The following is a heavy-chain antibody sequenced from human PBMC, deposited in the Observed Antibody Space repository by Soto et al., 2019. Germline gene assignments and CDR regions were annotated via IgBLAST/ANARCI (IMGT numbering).Heavy chain of an antibody. J-gene: IGHJ4*02. CDR1: GVSISSYY. CDR2: IYHTESTTY. CDR3: ATGRVLYGSEY. Sequence: QVQLQESGPGLVKPSETLSLTCTVSGVSISSYYWSWIRQPPGRGLQWIGDIYHTESTTYNYNPSLTRRVTISLDTSKNQFSLKLTSVTAADTAVYYCATGRVLYGSEYWGQGTLVTVSS. V-gene: IGHV4-59*03. D-gene: IGHD3-10*01.